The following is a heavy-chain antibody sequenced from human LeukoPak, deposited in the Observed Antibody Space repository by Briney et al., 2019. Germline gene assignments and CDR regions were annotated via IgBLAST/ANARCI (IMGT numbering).Heavy chain of an antibody. V-gene: IGHV1-18*01. D-gene: IGHD3-22*01. CDR2: ISAYNGNT. J-gene: IGHJ4*02. Sequence: GASVKVSCKASGYTFTSYGISWVRQAPGQGLEWMGWISAYNGNTNYAQKLQGRVTMTTDTSTSTAYMELRSLRSDDTAVYYCARGFGQEKYYYDSSGYYGEFDYWGQGTLVTVSS. CDR1: GYTFTSYG. CDR3: ARGFGQEKYYYDSSGYYGEFDY.